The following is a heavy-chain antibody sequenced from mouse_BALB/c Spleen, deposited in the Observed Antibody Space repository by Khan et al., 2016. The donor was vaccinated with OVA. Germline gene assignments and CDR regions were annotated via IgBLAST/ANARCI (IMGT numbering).Heavy chain of an antibody. J-gene: IGHJ3*01. CDR1: GFTFSDYY. Sequence: EVELVESGGGLVKPGGSLTFSCAASGFTFSDYYMYWVRQTPEKRLEWVATISDGGSYIYYLDSLKGRFTISRVEAENNPNLQMSRLKSEDTAMYYCGRDCYGIPFAYWFQGTLLTVSA. V-gene: IGHV5-4*02. CDR3: GRDCYGIPFAY. CDR2: ISDGGSYI. D-gene: IGHD2-1*01.